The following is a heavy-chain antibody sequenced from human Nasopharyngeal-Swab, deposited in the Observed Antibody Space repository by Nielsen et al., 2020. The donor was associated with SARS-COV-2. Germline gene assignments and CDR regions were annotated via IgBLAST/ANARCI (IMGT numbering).Heavy chain of an antibody. D-gene: IGHD4-17*01. V-gene: IGHV4-34*01. CDR2: INHSGST. CDR3: ARGNGAFDY. Sequence: SQTLSLTCAVYGGSFSGYYWSWIRQPPGKGLEWIGEINHSGSTNYNPSLKSRVTISVDTSKNQFSLKLSSATAADTAVYYCARGNGAFDYWGQGTLVTVSS. J-gene: IGHJ4*02. CDR1: GGSFSGYY.